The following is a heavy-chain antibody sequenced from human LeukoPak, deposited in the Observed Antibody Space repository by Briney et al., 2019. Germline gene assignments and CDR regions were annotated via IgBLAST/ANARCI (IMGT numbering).Heavy chain of an antibody. J-gene: IGHJ5*02. D-gene: IGHD2-21*01. V-gene: IGHV3-66*01. CDR1: EFTVSSNC. Sequence: PGGSLRLSCAASEFTVSSNCISWVRQAPGKGLEWVSLIYSGGTTYYADSVKARFSISRDDSKNTVYLQMNSLRAEDTAVYFCARVPYDGGAWGWFDPWGQGTQVTVSS. CDR3: ARVPYDGGAWGWFDP. CDR2: IYSGGTT.